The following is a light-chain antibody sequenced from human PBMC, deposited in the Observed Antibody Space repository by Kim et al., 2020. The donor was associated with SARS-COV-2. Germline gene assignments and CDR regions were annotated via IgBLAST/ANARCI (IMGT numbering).Light chain of an antibody. CDR1: SLRSYY. CDR3: NSRDSSGNLVV. Sequence: SSELTQDPAVSVALGQTVRITCQGDSLRSYYASWYQQKPGQAPVLVLYGKNNRPSGIPDRFSGSSSGNTASLTITGAQAEDEADYYCNSRDSSGNLVVFGGGTQQTVL. CDR2: GKN. J-gene: IGLJ2*01. V-gene: IGLV3-19*01.